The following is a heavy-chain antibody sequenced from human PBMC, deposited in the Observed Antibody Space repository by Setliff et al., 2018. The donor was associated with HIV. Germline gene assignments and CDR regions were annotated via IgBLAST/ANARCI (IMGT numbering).Heavy chain of an antibody. CDR3: ARRDGRSMNAFQI. CDR2: IYPDDSNT. J-gene: IGHJ3*01. Sequence: PGESLKISCKALDYTFSTYWIGWVRQMPGEGLEWMGVIYPDDSNTRYNPSFQSQVTISADKSIATAYLEIHNLKASDTATYYCARRDGRSMNAFQIWGPGTKVTVSS. D-gene: IGHD6-13*01. CDR1: DYTFSTYW. V-gene: IGHV5-51*01.